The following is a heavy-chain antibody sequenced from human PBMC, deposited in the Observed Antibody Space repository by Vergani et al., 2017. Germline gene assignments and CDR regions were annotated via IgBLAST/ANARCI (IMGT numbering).Heavy chain of an antibody. CDR2: ISGSGGST. D-gene: IGHD6-13*01. CDR1: GFTFSSYA. CDR3: ARVVKPQLGAYYFDY. Sequence: EVQLLESGGGLVQPGGSLRLSCAASGFTFSSYAMSWVRQAPGKGLEWVSAISGSGGSTYYANSVKGRFTISRDNSKNTLYLQMGSLRAEDMAVYYCARVVKPQLGAYYFDYWGQGTLVTVSS. J-gene: IGHJ4*02. V-gene: IGHV3-64*01.